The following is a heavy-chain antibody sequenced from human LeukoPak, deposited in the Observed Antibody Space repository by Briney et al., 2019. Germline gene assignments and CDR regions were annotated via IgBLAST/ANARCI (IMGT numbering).Heavy chain of an antibody. J-gene: IGHJ5*02. Sequence: ASVKVSCKASGGTFSSYAISWVRQAPGQGLEWMGGIIPIFGTANYAQKFQGRVTITADESTSTAYMELSSLRSEDTAVYYCASHRHSSSWYSNWFDPWGQGTLVTVSS. CDR1: GGTFSSYA. CDR3: ASHRHSSSWYSNWFDP. CDR2: IIPIFGTA. D-gene: IGHD6-13*01. V-gene: IGHV1-69*13.